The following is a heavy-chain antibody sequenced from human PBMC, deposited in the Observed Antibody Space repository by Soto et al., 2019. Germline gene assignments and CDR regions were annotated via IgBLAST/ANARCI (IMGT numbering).Heavy chain of an antibody. V-gene: IGHV5-10-1*01. J-gene: IGHJ6*04. D-gene: IGHD3-10*01. CDR3: AGGGVRGVITRTRDYYGMDV. CDR1: GYSFTSYW. CDR2: IDPSDSYT. Sequence: GESLKISCKGSGYSFTSYWVTWVRQMPGKGLEWMGRIDPSDSYTNYNPPFQGHVTISVDKSIGTAYLQWSSLKASDTAMYYCAGGGVRGVITRTRDYYGMDVWGKGTTVTVS.